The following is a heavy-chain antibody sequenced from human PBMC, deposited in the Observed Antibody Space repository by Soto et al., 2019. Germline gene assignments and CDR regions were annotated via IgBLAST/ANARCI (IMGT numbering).Heavy chain of an antibody. CDR1: GFTFSSYA. Sequence: EVQLLESGGGLVQPGGSLRLSCAASGFTFSSYAMSWVRQAPGKGLEWVSAISGSGGSTYYADSVKGRFTISRDNSKNTLYLKMNSLRAEDTAVYYCATASGWFGEFDYWGQGTLVTVSS. J-gene: IGHJ4*02. D-gene: IGHD3-10*01. CDR3: ATASGWFGEFDY. V-gene: IGHV3-23*01. CDR2: ISGSGGST.